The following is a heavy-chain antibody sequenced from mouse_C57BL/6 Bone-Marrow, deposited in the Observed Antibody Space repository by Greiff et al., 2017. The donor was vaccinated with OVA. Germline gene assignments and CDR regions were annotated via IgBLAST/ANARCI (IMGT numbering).Heavy chain of an antibody. CDR3: VRQRWAYYGSSPPYFDV. Sequence: EVQGVESGGGLVQPKGSLKLSCAASGFSFNTYAMNWVRQAPGKGLEWVARIRSKSNNYATYYADSVKDRFTISRDDSESMLYLQMNNLKTEDTAMYYCVRQRWAYYGSSPPYFDVWGTGTTVTVSS. CDR1: GFSFNTYA. D-gene: IGHD1-1*01. V-gene: IGHV10-1*01. CDR2: IRSKSNNYAT. J-gene: IGHJ1*03.